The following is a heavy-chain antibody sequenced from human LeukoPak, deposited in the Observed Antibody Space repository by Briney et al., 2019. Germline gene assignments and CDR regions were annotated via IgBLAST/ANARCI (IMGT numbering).Heavy chain of an antibody. CDR1: GYTFTSYG. D-gene: IGHD4-17*01. CDR2: ISAYNGNT. Sequence: GASVKVSCKASGYTFTSYGISWVRQAPGHGFKWMGWISAYNGNTNYAQKLQGRVTMTTDTSTSTAYMDLRSLRSDDTAVYYCAREFDDDYGDYGGDFWGQGTLVTVSS. CDR3: AREFDDDYGDYGGDF. J-gene: IGHJ4*02. V-gene: IGHV1-18*01.